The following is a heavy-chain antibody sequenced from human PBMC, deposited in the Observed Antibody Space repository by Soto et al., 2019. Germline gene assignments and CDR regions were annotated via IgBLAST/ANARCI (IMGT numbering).Heavy chain of an antibody. CDR3: TRDASRDSSARGWFDP. CDR1: GFTFRSFT. J-gene: IGHJ5*02. V-gene: IGHV3-21*01. Sequence: GGSLRLSCAASGFTFRSFTMNWVRQAPGKGLEWVSTISSNSAYIYYTDALRGRFTISRDNAKNSLHLQMNSLRAEDTAVYYCTRDASRDSSARGWFDPWGPGNMVTVSS. D-gene: IGHD6-13*01. CDR2: ISSNSAYI.